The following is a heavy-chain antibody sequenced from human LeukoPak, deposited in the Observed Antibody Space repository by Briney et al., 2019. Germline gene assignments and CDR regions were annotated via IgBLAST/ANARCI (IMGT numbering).Heavy chain of an antibody. CDR1: GFTVTGNY. J-gene: IGHJ5*02. CDR3: VRGQTSLDNWFDP. CDR2: FYSGGST. V-gene: IGHV3-53*01. Sequence: PGGSLRLSCAASGFTVTGNYMSWVRQAPGKGLEWVSVFYSGGSTFYADSVKGRFTISRDNAKNSLSLQMTSLRADDTAVYYCVRGQTSLDNWFDPWGQGTLVIVSS.